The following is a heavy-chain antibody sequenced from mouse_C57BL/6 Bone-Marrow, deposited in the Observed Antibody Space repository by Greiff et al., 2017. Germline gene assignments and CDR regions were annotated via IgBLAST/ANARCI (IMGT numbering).Heavy chain of an antibody. J-gene: IGHJ2*01. CDR2: ISSGGSYT. Sequence: EVKLMESGGDLVKPGGSLKLSCAASGFTFSSYGMSWVSQTPDKRLEWVATISSGGSYTYYPDSVKGRFTISRDNAKNTLYLQMSSLKSEATAMYYCARWGLLYYFDYWGQGTTLTVSS. V-gene: IGHV5-6*01. CDR1: GFTFSSYG. CDR3: ARWGLLYYFDY. D-gene: IGHD2-3*01.